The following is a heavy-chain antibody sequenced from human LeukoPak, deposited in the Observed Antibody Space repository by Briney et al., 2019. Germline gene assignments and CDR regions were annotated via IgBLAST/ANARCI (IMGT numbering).Heavy chain of an antibody. V-gene: IGHV1-8*03. CDR1: GYTFTSYD. CDR2: MNPNSGNT. Sequence: GASVRVSCKASGYTFTSYDINWVRQATGQGLEWMGWMNPNSGNTGYAQKFQGRVTITRNTSISTAYMELSSLRSEDTAVYYCARDVNSSGWYSLDYWGQGTLVTVSS. J-gene: IGHJ4*02. D-gene: IGHD6-19*01. CDR3: ARDVNSSGWYSLDY.